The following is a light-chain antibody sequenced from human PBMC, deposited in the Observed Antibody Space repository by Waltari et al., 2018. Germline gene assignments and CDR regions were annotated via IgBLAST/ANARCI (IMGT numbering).Light chain of an antibody. V-gene: IGLV1-47*01. J-gene: IGLJ2*01. CDR1: SSNIGTNY. Sequence: QSVLPQPPSASGTPGQRVTIPCSGSSSNIGTNYIYWYQQLPGTAPKLLIFRNDQRPSGVPDRFSAAEAGTSASLAISGLRSEDEADYYCASWGDGLSGPSVVFGGGTKLTVL. CDR2: RND. CDR3: ASWGDGLSGPSVV.